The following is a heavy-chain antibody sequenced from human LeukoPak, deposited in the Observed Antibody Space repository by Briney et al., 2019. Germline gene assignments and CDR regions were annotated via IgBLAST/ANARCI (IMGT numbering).Heavy chain of an antibody. V-gene: IGHV1-2*02. D-gene: IGHD5/OR15-5a*01. CDR1: GYTFTGYY. CDR2: INPNSSDT. J-gene: IGHJ4*02. Sequence: ASVKVSCKASGYTFTGYYMHWVRQAPGQGLEWVGWINPNSSDTKYAQNFQGRVTMTRDMSISTAYMELRFDDTAVYYCVRGRPPNADIVSKLFDYWGQGTLVTVSS. CDR3: VRGRPPNADIVSKLFDY.